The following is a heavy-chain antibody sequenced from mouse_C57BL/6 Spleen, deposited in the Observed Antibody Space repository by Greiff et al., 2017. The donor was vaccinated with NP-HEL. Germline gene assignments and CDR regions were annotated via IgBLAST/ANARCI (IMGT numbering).Heavy chain of an antibody. CDR2: INPNYGTT. J-gene: IGHJ4*01. CDR3: ARRGPLKTAQARAYAMDY. CDR1: GYSFTDYN. Sequence: VQLQQSGPELVKPGASVKISCKASGYSFTDYNMNWVKQSNGKSLEWIGVINPNYGTTSSNQQLKGKAPLTVDQSSSTAYMQLNSLSSEYSAVYYCARRGPLKTAQARAYAMDYWGQGTSGTVSS. V-gene: IGHV1-39*01. D-gene: IGHD3-2*02.